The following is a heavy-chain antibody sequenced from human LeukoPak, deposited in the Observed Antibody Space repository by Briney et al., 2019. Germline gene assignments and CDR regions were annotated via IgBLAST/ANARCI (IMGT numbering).Heavy chain of an antibody. V-gene: IGHV1-69*05. J-gene: IGHJ3*02. CDR3: ARAGSDYDFWSGYYREAFDI. Sequence: KVSCKASGGTFSSYAISWVRQAPGQGLEWMAGIIPIFGTANYAQKFHGRVTITKDVSTSTDYMELSSLRSEDTAVCYCARAGSDYDFWSGYYREAFDIWGQGTMVTVSS. D-gene: IGHD3-3*01. CDR1: GGTFSSYA. CDR2: IIPIFGTA.